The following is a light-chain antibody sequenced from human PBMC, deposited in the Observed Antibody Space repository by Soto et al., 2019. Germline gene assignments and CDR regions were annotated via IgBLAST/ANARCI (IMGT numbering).Light chain of an antibody. CDR1: QSVRNNY. V-gene: IGKV3-20*01. J-gene: IGKJ4*01. Sequence: EIVLTQSPGTLSLSPGDRTTLSCRASQSVRNNYLAWYQQKVGQAPRLLLYGASTRATGIPDRFSGSGSGTDFTLTISRLEPEDFAVYYCQHYDTSPPLTFGGGTKVAIK. CDR2: GAS. CDR3: QHYDTSPPLT.